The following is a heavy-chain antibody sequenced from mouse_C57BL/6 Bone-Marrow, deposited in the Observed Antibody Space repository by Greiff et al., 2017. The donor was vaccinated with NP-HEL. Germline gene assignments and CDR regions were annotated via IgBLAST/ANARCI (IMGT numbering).Heavy chain of an antibody. CDR1: GYTFTSYW. CDR3: AYYGSSRYFDV. D-gene: IGHD1-1*01. V-gene: IGHV1-64*01. CDR2: IHPNSGST. Sequence: QVQLQQPGAELVKPGASVKLSCKASGYTFTSYWMHWVKQRPGQGLEWIGMIHPNSGSTNYNEKFKSKATLTVDKSSSTAYMQLSRLTSEDSAVYYCAYYGSSRYFDVWGTGTTVTVSS. J-gene: IGHJ1*03.